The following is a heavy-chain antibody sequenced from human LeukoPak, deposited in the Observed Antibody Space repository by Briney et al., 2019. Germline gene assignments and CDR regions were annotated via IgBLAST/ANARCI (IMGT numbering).Heavy chain of an antibody. Sequence: ASVKVSCKASGYTFTGYSIHWVRQAPGQGLEWMGWINPNSGGTNYAQNFQGRVTMTRDTSISTAYMELSRLRSDDTAVYYCARAIGSGSYNYFGMDVWGQGTTVTVSS. D-gene: IGHD3-10*01. V-gene: IGHV1-2*02. CDR2: INPNSGGT. CDR3: ARAIGSGSYNYFGMDV. J-gene: IGHJ6*02. CDR1: GYTFTGYS.